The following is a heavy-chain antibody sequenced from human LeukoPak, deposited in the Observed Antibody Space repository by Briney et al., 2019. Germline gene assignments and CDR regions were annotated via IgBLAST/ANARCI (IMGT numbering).Heavy chain of an antibody. CDR1: GGSFSGYY. CDR2: IDHSGST. CDR3: ARGADSSGYYSIFYFDY. J-gene: IGHJ4*02. Sequence: SETLSLTCAVYGGSFSGYYWSWIRQPPGKGLEWIGEIDHSGSTNYNPSLKSRVTISVDTSKNQFSLKLSSVTAADTAVYYCARGADSSGYYSIFYFDYWGQGTLVTVSS. V-gene: IGHV4-34*01. D-gene: IGHD3-22*01.